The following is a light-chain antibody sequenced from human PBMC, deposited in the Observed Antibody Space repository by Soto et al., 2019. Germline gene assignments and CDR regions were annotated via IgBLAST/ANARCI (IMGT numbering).Light chain of an antibody. CDR2: GNI. Sequence: HSVLTQPPSVSGAPGQRVTISCAGSSSNIGAGYDVHWYQQLPGTAPKLLIYGNINRPSGVPDRFSGSKSGTSASLAITGLQAEDEADYYCQSYDTSLSAYVVGSGTKLTVL. J-gene: IGLJ1*01. CDR3: QSYDTSLSAYV. V-gene: IGLV1-40*01. CDR1: SSNIGAGYD.